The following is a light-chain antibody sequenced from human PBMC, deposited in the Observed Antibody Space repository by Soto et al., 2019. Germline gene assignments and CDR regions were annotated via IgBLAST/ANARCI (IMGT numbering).Light chain of an antibody. J-gene: IGLJ1*01. CDR1: SRDVGGYKY. CDR2: DVS. V-gene: IGLV2-14*01. CDR3: SSYTSNNKV. Sequence: SSPTPPSPLSGAPGQSVTLSCPGNSRDVGGYKYVSWYQQHPGKAPKLMIYDVSNRPSGVSNRFSGSKSGNTASLTISGLQAEDEADYYCSSYTSNNKVFGTGTKVTVL.